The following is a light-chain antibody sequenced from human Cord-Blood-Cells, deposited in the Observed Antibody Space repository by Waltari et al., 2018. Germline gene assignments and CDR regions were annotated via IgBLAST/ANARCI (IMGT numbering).Light chain of an antibody. CDR2: AAS. J-gene: IGKJ2*01. Sequence: AIRMTQSPSSFAASTGDRVPITWRASQGISSYLAWYQQNPGKAPKLLIYAASTLQSGVPSRFSGSGSGTDFTLTISCLQSEDFATYYCQQYYSYPYTFGQGTKLEIK. V-gene: IGKV1-8*01. CDR3: QQYYSYPYT. CDR1: QGISSY.